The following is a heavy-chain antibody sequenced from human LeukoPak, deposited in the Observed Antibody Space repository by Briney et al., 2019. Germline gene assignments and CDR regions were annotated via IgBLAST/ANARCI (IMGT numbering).Heavy chain of an antibody. CDR1: GFTFSNYL. V-gene: IGHV3-23*01. Sequence: GGSLRLSCVAPGFTFSNYLMNWVRQAPGKGLEWVSGISHSGGSIYYADSVKGRFTISRDNSKNTLYLHMDRLRVEDTAVYYCAMALDYWGQGTLVTVSS. J-gene: IGHJ4*02. CDR3: AMALDY. CDR2: ISHSGGSI.